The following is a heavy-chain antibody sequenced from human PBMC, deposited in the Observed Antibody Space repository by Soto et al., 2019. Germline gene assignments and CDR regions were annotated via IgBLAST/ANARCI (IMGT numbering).Heavy chain of an antibody. V-gene: IGHV5-51*01. J-gene: IGHJ4*02. CDR3: ARPIANSGWYDY. Sequence: PGASLKICCKGSGYSFTSYWIAWVRQMPGKGLEIMGIIYPDDSDSRYSPSFQGQVTISAAKSISTAYLQWSRRNASATAMYYWARPIANSGWYDYWGQGTMVTVSS. CDR2: IYPDDSDS. CDR1: GYSFTSYW. D-gene: IGHD6-19*01.